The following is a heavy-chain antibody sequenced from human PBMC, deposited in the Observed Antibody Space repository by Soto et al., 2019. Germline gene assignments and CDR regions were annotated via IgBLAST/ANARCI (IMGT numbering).Heavy chain of an antibody. V-gene: IGHV3-23*01. J-gene: IGHJ2*01. CDR2: ISGSGGST. CDR3: AKDPHGSSWVWYFDL. CDR1: GFTFSSYA. D-gene: IGHD6-13*01. Sequence: EVQLLESGGGLVQPGGSLRLSCAASGFTFSSYAMSWVRQAPGKGLEWVSAISGSGGSTYYADSVKGRFTISRDNSKNTLYLQMNSLRAEDTAVYYCAKDPHGSSWVWYFDLWSRGTLVTVSS.